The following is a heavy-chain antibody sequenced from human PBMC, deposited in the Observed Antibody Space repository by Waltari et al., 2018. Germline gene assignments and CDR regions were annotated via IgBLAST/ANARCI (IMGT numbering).Heavy chain of an antibody. Sequence: QVQLQESGPGLVKPSQTLSLTCTVSGGSISSGDYSWSWIRQPPGKGLEWIGYIYYSGSPYDNPSHKSRVNITVDTSKNQFSLKLSSVNAAVTAVYYCARGAVVVPAAPSLYFDLWGRGTLVTVSS. CDR1: GGSISSGDYS. V-gene: IGHV4-30-4*08. CDR2: IYYSGSP. D-gene: IGHD2-2*01. J-gene: IGHJ2*01. CDR3: ARGAVVVPAAPSLYFDL.